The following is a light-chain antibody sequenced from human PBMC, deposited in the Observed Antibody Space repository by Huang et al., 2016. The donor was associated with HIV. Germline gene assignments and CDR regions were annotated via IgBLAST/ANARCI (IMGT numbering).Light chain of an antibody. J-gene: IGKJ5*01. CDR1: QRVSSGY. CDR3: QQYGSSIT. Sequence: EIVLTQSPGTLSLSPGERATLSCRASQRVSSGYLAWYQQKPGQAPRLLIYGAASRVTGIPDRFSVSGSGADFSLTIARLEPEDFAVYYCQQYGSSITFGQGTRLEIK. V-gene: IGKV3-20*01. CDR2: GAA.